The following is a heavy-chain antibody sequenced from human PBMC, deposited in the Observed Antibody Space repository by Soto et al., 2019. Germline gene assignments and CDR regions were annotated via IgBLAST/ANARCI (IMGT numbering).Heavy chain of an antibody. CDR2: IYYIGST. CDR3: ASGTEVSPSWDV. V-gene: IGHV4-31*03. D-gene: IGHD1-26*01. CDR1: GGSISSGGYY. Sequence: QGQLQESGPGLVKPSQTLSLTCTVSGGSISSGGYYWSWIRQHPGKGLEWIGYIYYIGSTYYNPSLKSRVTISVDPSKNQSSLKLSSVTAADTAVYYCASGTEVSPSWDVWGQGTTVTVSS. J-gene: IGHJ6*02.